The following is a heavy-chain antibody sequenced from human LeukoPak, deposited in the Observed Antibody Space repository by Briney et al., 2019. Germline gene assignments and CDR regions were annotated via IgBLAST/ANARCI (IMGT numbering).Heavy chain of an antibody. Sequence: ASVKVSCKASGYTFTGYYIHWVRQAPGQGVEGMGWIKPKSGGINYAQKFQVRVTMTRDTSISTAHMELRRLRSDDTAVYYCARGSIVGATFDYFDYWGQGTMVTVSS. CDR3: ARGSIVGATFDYFDY. CDR2: IKPKSGGI. J-gene: IGHJ4*02. D-gene: IGHD1-26*01. V-gene: IGHV1-2*02. CDR1: GYTFTGYY.